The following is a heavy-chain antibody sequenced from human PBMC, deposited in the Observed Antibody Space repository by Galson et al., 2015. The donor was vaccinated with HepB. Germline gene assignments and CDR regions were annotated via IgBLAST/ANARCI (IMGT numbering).Heavy chain of an antibody. D-gene: IGHD3-22*01. Sequence: SVKVSCKASGYTFTSYDINWVRQATGQGLEWMGWMNPNSGNTGYAQKFQGRVTMTRNTSISTAYMELSSLRSEDTAVYYCARGPRYYDSSGYYSFDYWGQGTLVTVSS. CDR3: ARGPRYYDSSGYYSFDY. CDR1: GYTFTSYD. V-gene: IGHV1-8*01. CDR2: MNPNSGNT. J-gene: IGHJ4*02.